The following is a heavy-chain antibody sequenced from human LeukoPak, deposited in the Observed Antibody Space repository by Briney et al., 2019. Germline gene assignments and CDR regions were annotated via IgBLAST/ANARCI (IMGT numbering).Heavy chain of an antibody. Sequence: ASVKVSCKASGYTFTAYYMHWVRQAPGQGLEWMGWINPNSGGTNYAQKFQGRVTMTRDTSISTAYMELSRLRSDDTAVYYCARGGVQLWSLTYYFDYWGQGTLVTVSS. V-gene: IGHV1-2*02. J-gene: IGHJ4*02. D-gene: IGHD5-18*01. CDR3: ARGGVQLWSLTYYFDY. CDR1: GYTFTAYY. CDR2: INPNSGGT.